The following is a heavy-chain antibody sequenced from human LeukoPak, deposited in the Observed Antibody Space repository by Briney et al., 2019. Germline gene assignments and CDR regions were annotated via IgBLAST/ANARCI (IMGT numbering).Heavy chain of an antibody. V-gene: IGHV3-23*01. CDR2: ISGSGGST. CDR1: GFTFSSYA. CDR3: AKNLQGYCSGGSCYSGL. D-gene: IGHD2-15*01. Sequence: GGSLRLSCAASGFTFSSYAMSWVRQAPGKGLEWVSAISGSGGSTYYADSVKGRFTISRDNSKNTLYLQMNSLGAEDTAVYYCAKNLQGYCSGGSCYSGLWGQGTLVTVSS. J-gene: IGHJ4*02.